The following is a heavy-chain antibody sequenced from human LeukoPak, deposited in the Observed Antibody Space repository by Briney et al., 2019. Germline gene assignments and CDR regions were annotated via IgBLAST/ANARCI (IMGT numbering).Heavy chain of an antibody. V-gene: IGHV3-48*04. Sequence: GGSLRLSCAASGFTFSSYSMNWVRQAPGKGLEWVSYISSSSSTIYYADSVKGRFTISRDNAKNSLYLQMNSLRAEDTAVYYCAKASVAGLSLFDYWGQGTLVTVSS. CDR2: ISSSSSTI. CDR1: GFTFSSYS. J-gene: IGHJ4*02. CDR3: AKASVAGLSLFDY. D-gene: IGHD6-19*01.